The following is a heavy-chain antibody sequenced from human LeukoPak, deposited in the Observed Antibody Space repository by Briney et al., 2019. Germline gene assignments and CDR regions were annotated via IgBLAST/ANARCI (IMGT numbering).Heavy chain of an antibody. D-gene: IGHD6-13*01. Sequence: SETLSLTCTVSGGSVSSGSYYWSWIRQPPGKGLEWIGYIYYSESTNYNPSLKSRVTISVDTSKNQFSLKLSSVTAADTAVYYCARARDAAAADYWGQGTLVTVSS. J-gene: IGHJ4*02. CDR3: ARARDAAAADY. CDR1: GGSVSSGSYY. V-gene: IGHV4-61*01. CDR2: IYYSEST.